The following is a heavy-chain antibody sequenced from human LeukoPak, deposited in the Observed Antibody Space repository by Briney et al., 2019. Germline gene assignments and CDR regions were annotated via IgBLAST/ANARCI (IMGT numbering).Heavy chain of an antibody. CDR3: ARVRNSGRPDY. J-gene: IGHJ4*02. D-gene: IGHD1-26*01. CDR2: INHSEST. Sequence: PSETLSLTCAVYGGSFSGYYWSWIRQPPGKGLEWIGEINHSESTNYNPSLKSRVTISVDTSKNQFSLKLSSVTAADTAVYYCARVRNSGRPDYWGQGTLVTVSS. CDR1: GGSFSGYY. V-gene: IGHV4-34*01.